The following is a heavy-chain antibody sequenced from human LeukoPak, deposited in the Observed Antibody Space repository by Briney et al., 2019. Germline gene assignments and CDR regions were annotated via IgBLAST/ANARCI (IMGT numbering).Heavy chain of an antibody. CDR1: GGSISRGGYY. Sequence: SQTLSLTCTVSGGSISRGGYYWSWVRQHPGKGLEWIGNIFNSGSTFYRPSLKSRVTISLDTSNQFSLKLSSVTAADTAIYYCARTSGYCTGGSCWDDAFDTWGRGTMVTVSS. D-gene: IGHD2-15*01. J-gene: IGHJ3*02. V-gene: IGHV4-31*03. CDR3: ARTSGYCTGGSCWDDAFDT. CDR2: IFNSGST.